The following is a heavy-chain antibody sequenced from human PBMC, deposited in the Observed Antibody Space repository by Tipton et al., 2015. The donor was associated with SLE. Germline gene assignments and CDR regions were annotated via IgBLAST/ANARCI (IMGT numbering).Heavy chain of an antibody. J-gene: IGHJ4*02. CDR1: HDSVNSNIYS. CDR3: ARLRRHQNLVRMGWL. D-gene: IGHD2-8*02. V-gene: IGHV4-39*07. CDR2: LSWTGST. Sequence: ESLRLSCTVSHDSVNSNIYSWGWIRQPPGEGLEWIGSLSWTGSTFYNPSLRGRLTISRDASKNQFSLRLSSVTAADTAVYFCARLRRHQNLVRMGWLWGPGSLIPVSS.